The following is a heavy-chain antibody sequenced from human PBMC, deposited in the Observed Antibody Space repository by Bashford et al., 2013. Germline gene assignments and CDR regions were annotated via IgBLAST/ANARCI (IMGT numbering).Heavy chain of an antibody. V-gene: IGHV3-64D*06. D-gene: IGHD6-13*01. CDR2: LIIMGLGT. CDR1: GVPPSVPIL. J-gene: IGHJ4*02. Sequence: PGGSRRDSPVQPLGVPPSVPILLRLGPPGSREGTGIMFQLLIIMGLGTYYADSVKGRFTISRDTSKNTLYLQMSSLRAEDTAVYYCVPAIASTGPIFDSWGQGTLVTVSS. CDR3: VPAIASTGPIFDS.